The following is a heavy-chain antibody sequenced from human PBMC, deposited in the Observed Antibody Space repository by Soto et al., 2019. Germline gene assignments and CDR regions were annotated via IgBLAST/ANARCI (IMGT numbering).Heavy chain of an antibody. CDR1: GFTFSSYA. J-gene: IGHJ6*02. D-gene: IGHD3-9*01. V-gene: IGHV3-30-3*01. Sequence: GGSLRLSCAASGFTFSSYAMHWVRQAPGKGLEWVAVISYDGSNKYYADSVKGRFTISRDNSKNTLYLQMNSLRAEDTAVYYCARDMAYYDILTGYYKYYYYYGMDVWGQGTTVTVSS. CDR3: ARDMAYYDILTGYYKYYYYYGMDV. CDR2: ISYDGSNK.